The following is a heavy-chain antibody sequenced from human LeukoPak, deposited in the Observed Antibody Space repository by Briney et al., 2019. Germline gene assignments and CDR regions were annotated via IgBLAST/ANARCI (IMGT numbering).Heavy chain of an antibody. CDR3: ARDRDFDWLSNLDAFDI. CDR1: GFTFSSSS. J-gene: IGHJ3*02. D-gene: IGHD3-9*01. CDR2: IIQDGSDK. Sequence: PGGSLRLSCAPSGFTFSSSSMSWVRQLPGKGLEWVATIIQDGSDKYYVDSVKGRFTISRDNAKNSLYLQMNSLRAEDTGVYYCARDRDFDWLSNLDAFDIWGQGTMVTVSS. V-gene: IGHV3-7*01.